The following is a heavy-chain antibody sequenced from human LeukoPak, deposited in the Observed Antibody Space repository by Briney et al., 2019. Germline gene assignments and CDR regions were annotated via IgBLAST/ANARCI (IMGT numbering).Heavy chain of an antibody. CDR3: ARREGYNFDY. V-gene: IGHV4-38-2*02. CDR1: GYPISSGFY. Sequence: PSETLSLTCSVSGYPISSGFYWDWIRQPPGKGLEWIGSFHHSGSTPYNPSLNSRVSISVDTSKNQLSLKLSSVTAADTAVYYCARREGYNFDYWGQGTLVTVSS. J-gene: IGHJ4*02. D-gene: IGHD5-24*01. CDR2: FHHSGST.